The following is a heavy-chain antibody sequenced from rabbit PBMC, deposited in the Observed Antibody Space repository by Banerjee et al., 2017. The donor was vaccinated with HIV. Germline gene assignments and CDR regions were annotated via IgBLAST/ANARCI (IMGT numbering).Heavy chain of an antibody. CDR3: ARNWPGSTNWDL. CDR1: GFDFSSYG. V-gene: IGHV1S45*01. CDR2: IYAGSSGST. D-gene: IGHD4-2*01. Sequence: QEQLVESGGGLVQPGGSLKLSCKASGFDFSSYGVSWVRQAPGKGLEWIACIYAGSSGSTHYAGWAKGRFTTSKTSSTTVTLQMTSLTAADTATYFCARNWPGSTNWDLWGQGTLVTVS. J-gene: IGHJ3*01.